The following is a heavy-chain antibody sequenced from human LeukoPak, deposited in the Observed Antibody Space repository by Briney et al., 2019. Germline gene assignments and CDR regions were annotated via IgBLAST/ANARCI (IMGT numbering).Heavy chain of an antibody. V-gene: IGHV3-23*01. Sequence: GGSLRLSCAASGFTFSSYAMSWVRQAPGKGLEWVSGIRSSGSSTYYTYADSVKGRFTISRDNSENTLYLQMNSLRAEDTAVYYCAKDGGYCTNGVCGFDYWGQGTLVTVSS. CDR3: AKDGGYCTNGVCGFDY. D-gene: IGHD2-8*01. CDR1: GFTFSSYA. CDR2: IRSSGSST. J-gene: IGHJ4*02.